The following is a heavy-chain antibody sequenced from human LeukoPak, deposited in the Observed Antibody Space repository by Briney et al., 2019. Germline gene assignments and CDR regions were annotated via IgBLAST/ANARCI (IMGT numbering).Heavy chain of an antibody. CDR1: GGSISSSSYY. CDR2: IYYSGST. CDR3: ARQAGVSDILTGYFSGWYFDL. V-gene: IGHV4-39*01. Sequence: SETLSLTCTVSGGSISSSSYYRGWIRQPPGKGLEWIGSIYYSGSTYYNPSLKSRVTISVDTSKNQFSLKLSSVTAADTAVYYCARQAGVSDILTGYFSGWYFDLWGRGTLVTVSS. D-gene: IGHD3-9*01. J-gene: IGHJ2*01.